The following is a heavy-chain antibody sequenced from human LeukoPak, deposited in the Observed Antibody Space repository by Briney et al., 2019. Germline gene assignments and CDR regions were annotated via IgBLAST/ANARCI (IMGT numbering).Heavy chain of an antibody. CDR3: ARDAQWLVPEGYYYYMDV. J-gene: IGHJ6*03. Sequence: NPGGSLRLSCAGSGFTFSRYNMNWFRQAPGKGLERVSSISSRSSYILYADSVKGRFTISRDNAKNSLYLQMNSLGAEDTAVYYCARDAQWLVPEGYYYYMDVWGKGTTVTVSS. CDR1: GFTFSRYN. V-gene: IGHV3-21*01. D-gene: IGHD6-19*01. CDR2: ISSRSSYI.